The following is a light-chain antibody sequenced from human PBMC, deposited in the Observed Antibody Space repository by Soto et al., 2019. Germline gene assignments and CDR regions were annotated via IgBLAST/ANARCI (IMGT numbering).Light chain of an antibody. CDR2: GAS. J-gene: IGKJ2*01. CDR1: QSVGSSY. CDR3: QQFGSSPPYT. V-gene: IGKV3-20*01. Sequence: IVLTQSPGTLSLSPGERATLSCRASQSVGSSYLAWYQQQPGQAPRLLIYGASNRATGIPDRFSGSGSGTDFTLTISRLEPEDFAIYYCQQFGSSPPYTFGQGTKLEIK.